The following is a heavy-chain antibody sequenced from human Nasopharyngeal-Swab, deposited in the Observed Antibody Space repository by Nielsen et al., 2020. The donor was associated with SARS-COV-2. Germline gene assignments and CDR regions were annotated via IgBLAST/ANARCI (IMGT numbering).Heavy chain of an antibody. D-gene: IGHD3-3*01. Sequence: ASVKVSCKASGYTFTSYYMHWVRQAPGQGLEWMGIINPSGGSTSYAQKFQGRVTMTRDTSKNQFSLKLSSVTAADTAVYYCARPRRITIFGVVITRDAFDIWGLGTMVTVSS. CDR1: GYTFTSYY. CDR3: ARPRRITIFGVVITRDAFDI. V-gene: IGHV1-46*01. J-gene: IGHJ3*02. CDR2: INPSGGST.